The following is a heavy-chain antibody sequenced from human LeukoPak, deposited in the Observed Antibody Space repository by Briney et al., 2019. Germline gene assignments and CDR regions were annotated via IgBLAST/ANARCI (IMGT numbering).Heavy chain of an antibody. Sequence: GSLRLSCAASGFTFTDYFMNWIRQPPGKGLEWIGSIYYSGSTYYNPSLKSRVTISVDTSKNQFSLKLSSVTAADTAVYYCARGSGGSTYYYGMDVWGQGTTVTVSS. CDR1: GFTFTDYF. D-gene: IGHD2-15*01. V-gene: IGHV4-38-2*01. CDR3: ARGSGGSTYYYGMDV. J-gene: IGHJ6*02. CDR2: IYYSGST.